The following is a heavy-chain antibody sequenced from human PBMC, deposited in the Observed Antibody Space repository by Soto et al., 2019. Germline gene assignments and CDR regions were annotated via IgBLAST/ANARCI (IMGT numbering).Heavy chain of an antibody. CDR2: INPNSGGT. D-gene: IGHD3-3*01. J-gene: IGHJ3*01. V-gene: IGHV1-2*04. Sequence: ASAKVSCKASGFTFTGYYIHWVRPAPVQGLEWMGGINPNSGGTNYAQKFQGWVTMTRDTSISTAHMVLSRLRSDATAEYYCARAQSREFWIGYSHPLPTADAFDFPGPGTMGT. CDR1: GFTFTGYY. CDR3: ARAQSREFWIGYSHPLPTADAFDF.